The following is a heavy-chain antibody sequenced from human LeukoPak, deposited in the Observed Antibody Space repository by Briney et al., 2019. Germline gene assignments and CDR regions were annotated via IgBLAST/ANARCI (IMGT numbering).Heavy chain of an antibody. CDR3: AKRKDYGDSEALDY. CDR2: ISGNGGST. Sequence: GGSLRLSCAASGFTFSSYAMSWVRQAPGKGLEWVSAISGNGGSTYYADSVKGRFTISRDNSKNTLYLQMNSLRAEDTAVYYCAKRKDYGDSEALDYWGQGTLVTVSS. D-gene: IGHD4-17*01. CDR1: GFTFSSYA. V-gene: IGHV3-23*01. J-gene: IGHJ4*02.